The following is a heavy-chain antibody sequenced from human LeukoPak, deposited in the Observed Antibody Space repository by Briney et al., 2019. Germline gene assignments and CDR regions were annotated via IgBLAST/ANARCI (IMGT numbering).Heavy chain of an antibody. CDR2: INHSGST. Sequence: SETLSLTCAVYGGSFSGYYWSWIRQPPRKGLEWIGEINHSGSTNYNPSLKSRVTISVDTSKNQFSLKLSSVTAADTAVYYCARGLRGYSYGYHYWGQGTLVTVSS. D-gene: IGHD5-18*01. J-gene: IGHJ4*02. CDR3: ARGLRGYSYGYHY. CDR1: GGSFSGYY. V-gene: IGHV4-34*01.